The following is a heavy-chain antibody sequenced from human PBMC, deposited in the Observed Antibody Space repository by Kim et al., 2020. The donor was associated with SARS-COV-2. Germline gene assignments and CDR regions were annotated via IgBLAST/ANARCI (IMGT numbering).Heavy chain of an antibody. V-gene: IGHV5-51*01. J-gene: IGHJ6*02. Sequence: GESLKISCKGSGYSFTSYWIGWVRQMPGKGLEWMGIIYPGDSDTRYSPSFQGQVTISADKSISTAYLQWSSLKASDTAMYYCARHSKAKSGYNYYYYGMDVWGQGTTVTVSS. CDR3: ARHSKAKSGYNYYYYGMDV. CDR1: GYSFTSYW. CDR2: IYPGDSDT. D-gene: IGHD5-12*01.